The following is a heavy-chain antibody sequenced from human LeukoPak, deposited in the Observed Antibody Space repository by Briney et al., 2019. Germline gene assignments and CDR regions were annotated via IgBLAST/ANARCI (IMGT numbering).Heavy chain of an antibody. Sequence: PSETLSLTCAVSGYSLGKNYYWGWIRQPPGKGLEGFGRIYGTGSTSYNPSLMNRVTMSVDTSKNHFSLKLTSVTAADTAVYYCARYDSRGSASTRFDYWGQGILVTISS. CDR3: ARYDSRGSASTRFDY. J-gene: IGHJ4*02. D-gene: IGHD3-16*01. CDR2: IYGTGST. CDR1: GYSLGKNYY. V-gene: IGHV4-38-2*01.